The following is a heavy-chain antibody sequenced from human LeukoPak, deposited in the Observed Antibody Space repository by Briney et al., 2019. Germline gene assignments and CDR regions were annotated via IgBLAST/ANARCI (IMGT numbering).Heavy chain of an antibody. CDR3: ARESNGGYHSGGPKY. J-gene: IGHJ4*02. CDR1: GFALSSYG. D-gene: IGHD2-8*01. Sequence: PGGSLRLSCTASGFALSSYGMHWVRQAPGKGLEWLAFVRFNGGNEYYADSVKGRFTISRDTSKNTLFLQMKSLRVEDPAVYSCARESNGGYHSGGPKYWGLGTLVTVSS. V-gene: IGHV3-30*02. CDR2: VRFNGGNE.